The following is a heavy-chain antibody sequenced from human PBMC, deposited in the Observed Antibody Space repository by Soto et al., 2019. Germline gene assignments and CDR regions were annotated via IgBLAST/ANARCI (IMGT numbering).Heavy chain of an antibody. V-gene: IGHV3-21*01. Sequence: GGSLRLSCAASGFTFSSYSMNWVRQAPGKGLEWVSSISSSSSYIYYADSVKGRFTISRDNVKNSLYLQMNSLRAEDTAVYYCARDQEPTHSSYGMDVWGQGTTVTVSS. CDR2: ISSSSSYI. J-gene: IGHJ6*02. D-gene: IGHD1-1*01. CDR3: ARDQEPTHSSYGMDV. CDR1: GFTFSSYS.